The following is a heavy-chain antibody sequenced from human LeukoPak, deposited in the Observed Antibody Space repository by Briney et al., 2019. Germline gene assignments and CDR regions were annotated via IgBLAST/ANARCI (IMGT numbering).Heavy chain of an antibody. Sequence: GGSLRLSCAASGFTFSNYAMSWVRQAPGKGLEWVSAILGSGGSTYYADSVKGRFTVSRDNSRSTLYLQMKSLRAEDTALYYCGKRGDYDVLACYYVPDYWGQGTRVTVSS. J-gene: IGHJ4*02. CDR1: GFTFSNYA. V-gene: IGHV3-23*01. CDR3: GKRGDYDVLACYYVPDY. D-gene: IGHD3-9*01. CDR2: ILGSGGST.